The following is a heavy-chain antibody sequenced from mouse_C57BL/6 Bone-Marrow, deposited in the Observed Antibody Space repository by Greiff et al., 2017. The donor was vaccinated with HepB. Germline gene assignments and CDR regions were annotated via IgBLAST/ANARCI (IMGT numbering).Heavy chain of an antibody. CDR3: ARDLDYGSSYDYYAMDY. V-gene: IGHV5-4*01. CDR1: GFTFSSYA. J-gene: IGHJ4*01. Sequence: EVKLVESGGGLVKPGGSLKLSCAASGFTFSSYAMSWVRQTPEKRLEWVATISDGGSYTYYPDNVKGRFTISRDNAKNNLYLQMSHLKSEDTAMYYCARDLDYGSSYDYYAMDYWGQGTSVTVSS. D-gene: IGHD1-1*01. CDR2: ISDGGSYT.